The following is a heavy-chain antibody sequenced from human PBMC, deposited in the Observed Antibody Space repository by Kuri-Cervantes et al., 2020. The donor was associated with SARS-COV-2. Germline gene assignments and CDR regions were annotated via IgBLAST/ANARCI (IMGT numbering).Heavy chain of an antibody. CDR1: GYTFTSYY. CDR3: ARDIYSPNCSSTSCPYYYYYYGMDV. Sequence: ASVKVSCKASGYTFTSYYMHWVRQAPGQGLEWMGIINPSGGSTSYAQKFQGRVTMTTDTSTNTAYMELRSLRSDDTAVYYCARDIYSPNCSSTSCPYYYYYYGMDVWGQGTTVTVSS. V-gene: IGHV1-46*01. D-gene: IGHD2-2*01. J-gene: IGHJ6*02. CDR2: INPSGGST.